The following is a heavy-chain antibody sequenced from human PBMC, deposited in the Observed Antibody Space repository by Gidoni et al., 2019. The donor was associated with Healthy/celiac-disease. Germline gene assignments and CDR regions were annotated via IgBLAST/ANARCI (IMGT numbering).Heavy chain of an antibody. J-gene: IGHJ5*02. V-gene: IGHV3-23*01. CDR2: ISGSGGST. CDR1: GFTFSSSA. Sequence: EVQLLESGGGLVQPGGSLRLSCAASGFTFSSSAMSWVRQAPGKGLEWVSAISGSGGSTYYADSVKGRFTISRDNSKNTLYLQMNSLRAEDTAVYYCAKGGRIAVAGPDWFDPWGQGTLVTVSS. CDR3: AKGGRIAVAGPDWFDP. D-gene: IGHD6-19*01.